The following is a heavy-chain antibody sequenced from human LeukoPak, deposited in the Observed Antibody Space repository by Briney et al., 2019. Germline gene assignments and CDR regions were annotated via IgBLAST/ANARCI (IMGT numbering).Heavy chain of an antibody. D-gene: IGHD1-14*01. CDR1: GFTSKSAW. J-gene: IGHJ4*02. Sequence: PGGSLRLSCAASGFTSKSAWMTWVRQAPGRGLELVANIKEDGSAQNYIDSVKGRFTISRDNTKNSLYLQLSSLRAEDTAVYYCARDFAYNTFDYWGQGTLVTVSS. V-gene: IGHV3-7*01. CDR3: ARDFAYNTFDY. CDR2: IKEDGSAQ.